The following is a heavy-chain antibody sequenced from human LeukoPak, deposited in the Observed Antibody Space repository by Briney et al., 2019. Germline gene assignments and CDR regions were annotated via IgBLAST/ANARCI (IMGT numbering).Heavy chain of an antibody. CDR3: AKDWDSGYYYGRYYFDY. J-gene: IGHJ4*02. Sequence: GGSLRLSCAASGFTFDDYAMHWVRQAPGKGLEWVSGISWNSGSIGYADSVKGRFTISRDNAKNSLYLQMNSLRAEDTALYYCAKDWDSGYYYGRYYFDYWGQGTLVTVSS. D-gene: IGHD3-22*01. CDR1: GFTFDDYA. V-gene: IGHV3-9*01. CDR2: ISWNSGSI.